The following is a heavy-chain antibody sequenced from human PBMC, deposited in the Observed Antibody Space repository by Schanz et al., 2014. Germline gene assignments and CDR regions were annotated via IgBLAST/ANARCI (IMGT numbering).Heavy chain of an antibody. J-gene: IGHJ6*02. V-gene: IGHV3-23*04. CDR2: ITGASDHI. Sequence: EVQLVESGGGLVKPGGSLRLSCAASGFTFSAYYMDWVRQAPGKGLEWVSGITGASDHIDYAESVKGRFTISRDNSKNTLYLQMDSLRAEDTAVYYCAKDGPGGSGSYSADGGMDVWGQGTTVTVSS. CDR1: GFTFSAYY. D-gene: IGHD3-10*01. CDR3: AKDGPGGSGSYSADGGMDV.